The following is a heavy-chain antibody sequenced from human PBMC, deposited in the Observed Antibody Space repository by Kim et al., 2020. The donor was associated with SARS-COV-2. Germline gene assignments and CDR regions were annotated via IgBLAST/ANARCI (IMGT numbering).Heavy chain of an antibody. CDR3: ARGFPPAFWGSYRLKAFDI. V-gene: IGHV4-34*01. Sequence: SETLSLTCAVYGGSFSGYYWSWIRQPPGKGLEWIGEINHSGSTNYNPSLKSRVTISVDTSKNQFSLKLSSVTAADTAVYYCARGFPPAFWGSYRLKAFDIWGQGTMVTVSS. CDR2: INHSGST. D-gene: IGHD3-16*02. CDR1: GGSFSGYY. J-gene: IGHJ3*02.